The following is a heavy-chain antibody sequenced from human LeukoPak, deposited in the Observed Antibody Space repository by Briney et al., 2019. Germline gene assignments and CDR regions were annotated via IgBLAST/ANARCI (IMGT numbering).Heavy chain of an antibody. D-gene: IGHD5-12*01. CDR1: GFTFSSYA. Sequence: GRSLRLSCAASGFTFSSYAMHWVRQAPGKGLEWVAVISYDGSNKYYADSVKGRFTISRDNSKNTLYLQMNSLRAGDTAVYCCARDSLSGDSGYEKWFYWGQGTLVTVSS. CDR2: ISYDGSNK. J-gene: IGHJ4*02. V-gene: IGHV3-30*04. CDR3: ARDSLSGDSGYEKWFY.